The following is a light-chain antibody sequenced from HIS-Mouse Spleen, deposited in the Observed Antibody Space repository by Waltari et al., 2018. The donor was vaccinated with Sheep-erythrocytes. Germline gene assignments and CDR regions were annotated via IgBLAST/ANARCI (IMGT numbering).Light chain of an antibody. CDR2: DVS. J-gene: IGLJ1*01. Sequence: QSALTQPRSVSGSPGPLVTLSCTGTSSDVVGYNYVSWYQQHPGKAPKLMIYDVSKRPSGVPDRFSGSKSGNTASLTISGLQAEDEADYYCCSYAGSYNHVFATGTKVTVL. V-gene: IGLV2-11*01. CDR1: SSDVVGYNY. CDR3: CSYAGSYNHV.